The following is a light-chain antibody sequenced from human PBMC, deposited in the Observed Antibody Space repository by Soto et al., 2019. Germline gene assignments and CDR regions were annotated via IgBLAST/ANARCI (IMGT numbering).Light chain of an antibody. CDR1: SSDVDGYNY. J-gene: IGLJ2*01. CDR3: SSYTSSSTVV. V-gene: IGLV2-14*01. CDR2: DVS. Sequence: QSALTQPASVSGSPGQSITISRTGTSSDVDGYNYVSWYQQHPGKAPKLMIYDVSNRPSGVSNRFSGSKSGNTASLTISGLQAEDEADYYCSSYTSSSTVVFGGGTKLTVL.